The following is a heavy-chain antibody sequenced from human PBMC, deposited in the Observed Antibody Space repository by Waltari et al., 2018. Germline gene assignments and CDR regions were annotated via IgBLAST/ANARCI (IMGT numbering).Heavy chain of an antibody. Sequence: EVQLLESGGSLVQPGGSLRLSCAASGFTFSAYARSWVRQAPGKGLEWVSVMSSSGGVRYHADSVEGRFTISRDNSNNILYLQMNSLRAEDAAIYFCAKEWKVSAGRPLDYWGQGTLVTVSS. J-gene: IGHJ4*02. D-gene: IGHD6-19*01. CDR1: GFTFSAYA. CDR2: MSSSGGVR. V-gene: IGHV3-23*01. CDR3: AKEWKVSAGRPLDY.